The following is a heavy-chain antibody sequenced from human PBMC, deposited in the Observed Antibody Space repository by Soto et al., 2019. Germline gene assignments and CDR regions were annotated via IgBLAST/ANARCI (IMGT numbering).Heavy chain of an antibody. J-gene: IGHJ4*02. CDR1: GFTFGSYA. CDR3: ARGPDLGLGY. CDR2: ISYDGSNK. V-gene: IGHV3-30-3*01. D-gene: IGHD3-16*01. Sequence: QVQLVESGGGVVQPGRSLRLSCAASGFTFGSYAMHWVRQAPGKGLEWVAVISYDGSNKYYADSVKGRFTISRDNSKNTLYLQMNSLRAEDTAVYYCARGPDLGLGYWGQGTLVTVSS.